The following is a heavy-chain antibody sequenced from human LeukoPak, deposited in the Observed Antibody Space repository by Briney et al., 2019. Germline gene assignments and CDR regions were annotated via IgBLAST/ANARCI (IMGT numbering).Heavy chain of an antibody. V-gene: IGHV3-33*08. Sequence: GGSLRLSCAASGFTFSSYAMHWVRQAPGKGLEWVAVIWYDGSNKYYADSVKGRFTISRDNSKNTLYLQMNSLRAEDTAVYYCARKGSPYYYGMDVWGQGTTVTVSS. J-gene: IGHJ6*02. CDR2: IWYDGSNK. CDR1: GFTFSSYA. CDR3: ARKGSPYYYGMDV.